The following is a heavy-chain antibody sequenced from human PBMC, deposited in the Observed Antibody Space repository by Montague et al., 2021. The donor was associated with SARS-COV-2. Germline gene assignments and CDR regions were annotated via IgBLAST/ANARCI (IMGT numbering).Heavy chain of an antibody. V-gene: IGHV4-59*01. CDR2: IYYSGRT. J-gene: IGHJ3*02. D-gene: IGHD6-19*01. CDR1: GGSISSYY. CDR3: ARGSGWTGNAFDI. Sequence: SETLPLTCTVSGGSISSYYWSWIRQPPGKGLEWIGYIYYSGRTNYNPSLKSRVTISVDTSKNQFSLKLSPVTAADTAVSYCARGSGWTGNAFDIWGQGAMVTVSS.